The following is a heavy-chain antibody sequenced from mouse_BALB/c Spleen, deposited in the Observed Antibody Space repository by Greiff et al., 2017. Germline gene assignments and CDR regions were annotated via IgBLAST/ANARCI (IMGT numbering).Heavy chain of an antibody. CDR2: ISYDGSN. CDR1: GYSITSGYY. V-gene: IGHV3-6*02. J-gene: IGHJ4*01. CDR3: ARVEDYYAMDY. Sequence: EESGPGLVKPSQSLSLTCSVTGYSITSGYYWNWIRQFPGNKLEWMGYISYDGSNNYNPSLKNRISITRDTSKNQFFLKLNSVTTEDTATYYCARVEDYYAMDYWGQGTSVTVSS.